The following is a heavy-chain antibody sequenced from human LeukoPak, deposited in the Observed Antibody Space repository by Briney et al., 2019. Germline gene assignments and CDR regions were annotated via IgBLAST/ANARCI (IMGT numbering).Heavy chain of an antibody. J-gene: IGHJ4*02. V-gene: IGHV3-21*01. CDR3: ARDMGYCRSTSCYALDY. Sequence: GGSLRLSCAASGFTFSSYSMNWVRQAPGKGLEWVSSISSSSSYIYYADSVKGRFTISRDNAKNSLYLQMNSLRAEDTAVYYCARDMGYCRSTSCYALDYWGQGTLVTVSS. D-gene: IGHD2-2*01. CDR1: GFTFSSYS. CDR2: ISSSSSYI.